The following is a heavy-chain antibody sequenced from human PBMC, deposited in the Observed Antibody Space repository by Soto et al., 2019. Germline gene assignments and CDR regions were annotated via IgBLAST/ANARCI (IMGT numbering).Heavy chain of an antibody. CDR2: INLSGGTT. D-gene: IGHD1-26*01. CDR1: GFTFTNYY. Sequence: QVQLVQSGAEVKQPGASVKVSCKASGFTFTNYYMHWVRQAPGQGLEWMGIINLSGGTTIYAQKFQGSVTMTRDTSTSTVYLDLTSLKSEDTAVYYCAREPVGIGSHWALFDYWGQGTLVTVSS. V-gene: IGHV1-46*01. J-gene: IGHJ4*02. CDR3: AREPVGIGSHWALFDY.